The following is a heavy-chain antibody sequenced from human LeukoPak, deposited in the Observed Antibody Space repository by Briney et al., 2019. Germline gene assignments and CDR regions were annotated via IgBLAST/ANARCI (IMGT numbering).Heavy chain of an antibody. V-gene: IGHV4-34*01. CDR2: INHSGST. J-gene: IGHJ4*02. D-gene: IGHD4-17*01. CDR1: GGSFSGYY. Sequence: PSETLSLTCAVYGGSFSGYYWSWIRQPPGKGLEWIGEINHSGSTNYNPSLKSRVTISVDTSKNQFSLKLSSVTAADTAVYYCASMYGDYAYWGQGTLVTVSS. CDR3: ASMYGDYAY.